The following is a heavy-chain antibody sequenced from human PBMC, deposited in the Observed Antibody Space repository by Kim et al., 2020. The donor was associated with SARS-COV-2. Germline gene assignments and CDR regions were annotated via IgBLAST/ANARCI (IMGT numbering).Heavy chain of an antibody. CDR3: ASTGRKYYDFWSGYYPFDY. J-gene: IGHJ4*02. Sequence: SRVTISVDTSKNQFSLKLSSVTAADTAVYYCASTGRKYYDFWSGYYPFDYWGQGTLVTVSS. V-gene: IGHV4-59*01. D-gene: IGHD3-3*01.